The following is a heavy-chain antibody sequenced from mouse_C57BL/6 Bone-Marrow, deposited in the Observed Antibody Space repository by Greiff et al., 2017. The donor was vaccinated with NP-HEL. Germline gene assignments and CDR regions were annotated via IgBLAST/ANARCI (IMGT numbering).Heavy chain of an antibody. CDR3: ARTLGYYAMDY. Sequence: VQLQQSGAELVKPGASVKISCKASGYAFSSYWMNWVKQRPGKGLEWIGQIYPGDGDTNYNGKFKGKATLTADKSSSTTYMQLSSLTSEDSAVYFCARTLGYYAMDYWGQGTSVTVSS. J-gene: IGHJ4*01. CDR2: IYPGDGDT. V-gene: IGHV1-80*01. CDR1: GYAFSSYW.